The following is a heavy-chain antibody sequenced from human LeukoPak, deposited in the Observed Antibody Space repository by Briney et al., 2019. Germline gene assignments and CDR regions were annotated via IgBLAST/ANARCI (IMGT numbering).Heavy chain of an antibody. CDR3: ARYRGGSGYHFDY. CDR2: IYPSGST. V-gene: IGHV4-61*02. Sequence: SETLSLTCTVSGGSISSGSYHWSWIRQPAGKALEWIGRIYPSGSTNYDPSLKSRVTISVDTSKNQFSLKLTSVTAADTAVYYCARYRGGSGYHFDYWGQGTLVTVSS. CDR1: GGSISSGSYH. J-gene: IGHJ4*02. D-gene: IGHD5-12*01.